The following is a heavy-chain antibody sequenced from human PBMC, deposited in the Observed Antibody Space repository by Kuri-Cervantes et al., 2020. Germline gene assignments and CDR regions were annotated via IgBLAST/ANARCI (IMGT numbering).Heavy chain of an antibody. CDR2: KYYWSKWYN. V-gene: IGHV6-1*01. Sequence: SQTLSLTCAISGDSVSSNSAAWTCIRQSPSRGLEWLGRKYYWSKWYNDYAVTVKSQLTINPYTSKNKFSLQVNSVTPEETAVYYCERGAGAIDYWGQGTLVTVSS. D-gene: IGHD3-10*01. CDR3: ERGAGAIDY. CDR1: GDSVSSNSAA. J-gene: IGHJ4*02.